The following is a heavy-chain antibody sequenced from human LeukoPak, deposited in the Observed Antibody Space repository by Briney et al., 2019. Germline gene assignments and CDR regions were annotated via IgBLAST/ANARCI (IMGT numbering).Heavy chain of an antibody. CDR3: ARDGGSYDFDY. D-gene: IGHD1-26*01. Sequence: GASVKVSCKASGYTFTSYAMNWVRQAPGQGLEWMGIINPSGGSTSYAQKFQGRVTMTRDMSTSTVYMELSSLRSEDTAVYYCARDGGSYDFDYWGQGTLVTVSS. CDR1: GYTFTSYA. CDR2: INPSGGST. J-gene: IGHJ4*02. V-gene: IGHV1-46*01.